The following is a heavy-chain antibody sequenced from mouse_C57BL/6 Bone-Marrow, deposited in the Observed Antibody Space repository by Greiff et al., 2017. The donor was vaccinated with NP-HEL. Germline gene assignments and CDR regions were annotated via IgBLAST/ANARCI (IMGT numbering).Heavy chain of an antibody. V-gene: IGHV1-64*01. CDR2: IHPNSGST. CDR1: GYTFTSYW. D-gene: IGHD1-1*01. Sequence: QVQLQQPGAELVKPGASVNLSCKASGYTFTSYWMHWVKQRPGQGLEWIGMIHPNSGSTNYNEKFKSKATLTVDKSSSTAYMQLSSLTSEDSAVYYCARWNYCSMDYWGQGTSVTVSS. CDR3: ARWNYCSMDY. J-gene: IGHJ4*01.